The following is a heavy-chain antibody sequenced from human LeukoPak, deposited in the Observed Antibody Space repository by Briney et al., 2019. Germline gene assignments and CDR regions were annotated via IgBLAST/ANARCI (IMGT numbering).Heavy chain of an antibody. CDR1: GGSISSYY. V-gene: IGHV4-59*01. CDR2: IYYSGST. J-gene: IGHJ4*02. D-gene: IGHD6-19*01. CDR3: ARGSSKDSSGWTDFDY. Sequence: NPSETLSLTCTVSGGSISSYYWSWIRQPPGKGLEWIGDIYYSGSTNYNPSLKSRVTISVDTSKNQFSLKLSPVTAADTAVYYCARGSSKDSSGWTDFDYWGQGTLVTVSS.